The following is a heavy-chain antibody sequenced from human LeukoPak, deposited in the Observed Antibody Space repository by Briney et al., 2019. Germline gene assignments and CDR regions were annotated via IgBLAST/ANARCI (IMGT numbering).Heavy chain of an antibody. CDR2: ISSSSFKI. V-gene: IGHV3-48*04. Sequence: GGSLRLSCAASEFTFVRYAMNWVRQAPGKGLEWVSYISSSSFKIGYADSVKGRFTISRDNSKNSLYLQMDSLRVGDTAVYYCVRDPSYGSSWYYYMDVWGKGTTVTVSS. CDR1: EFTFVRYA. D-gene: IGHD6-13*01. CDR3: VRDPSYGSSWYYYMDV. J-gene: IGHJ6*03.